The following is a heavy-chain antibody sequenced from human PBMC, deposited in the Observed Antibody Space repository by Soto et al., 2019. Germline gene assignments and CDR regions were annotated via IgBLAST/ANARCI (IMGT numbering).Heavy chain of an antibody. CDR3: ASPLGSAGTTVNADLDVFDI. Sequence: KASETLSLTCAVYGGSFSGYYWSWIRQPPGKGLEWIGEINHSGSTNYNPSLKSRVTISVDTSKNQFSLKLSSVTAADTAVYYCASPLGSAGTTVNADLDVFDIWGQGTMVTVSS. CDR1: GGSFSGYY. J-gene: IGHJ3*02. CDR2: INHSGST. D-gene: IGHD1-7*01. V-gene: IGHV4-34*01.